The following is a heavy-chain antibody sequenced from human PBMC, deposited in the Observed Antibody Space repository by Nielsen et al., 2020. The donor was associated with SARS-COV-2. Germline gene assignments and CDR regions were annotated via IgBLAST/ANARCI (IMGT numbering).Heavy chain of an antibody. D-gene: IGHD2-2*01. Sequence: LRLSCTVSGGSLSSRNYYWGWIRQPPGKGLEWIGTIYYSGSVSYNPSLRSRVTISVDTSKKHFSLKLTSVTAADTAVYFCARGDIAVVPAAMFRGDDAFDIWGQGTMVKVSS. CDR1: GGSLSSRNYY. CDR3: ARGDIAVVPAAMFRGDDAFDI. V-gene: IGHV4-39*02. J-gene: IGHJ3*02. CDR2: IYYSGSV.